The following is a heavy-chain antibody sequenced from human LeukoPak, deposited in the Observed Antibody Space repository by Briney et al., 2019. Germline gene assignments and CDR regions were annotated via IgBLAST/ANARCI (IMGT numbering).Heavy chain of an antibody. V-gene: IGHV4-30-4*01. CDR3: ARGGRGRWMVWAFDI. Sequence: PSETLSLTCTVSGGSISSGDYYWSWIRQPPGKGLEWIGYIYYSGSTYYNPSLKSRVTISVDTSKNQFSLKLSSVTAADTAVYYCARGGRGRWMVWAFDIWGQGTMVTVSS. D-gene: IGHD3-10*01. J-gene: IGHJ3*02. CDR2: IYYSGST. CDR1: GGSISSGDYY.